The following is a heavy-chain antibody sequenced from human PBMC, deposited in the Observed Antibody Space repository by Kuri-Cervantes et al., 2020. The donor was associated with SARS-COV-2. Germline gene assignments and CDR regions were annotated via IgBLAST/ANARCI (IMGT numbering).Heavy chain of an antibody. CDR3: ARALGAVRLDAFDI. D-gene: IGHD3-16*01. Sequence: SETLSLTCAVYGGSFSGYYWSWIRQPPGKGLEWIGEINHSGSTNYNPSLKSRVTISVDTSKNQFSLKLSSVTAADTAVYYCARALGAVRLDAFDIWGQGTMVTVSS. V-gene: IGHV4-34*01. CDR2: INHSGST. J-gene: IGHJ3*02. CDR1: GGSFSGYY.